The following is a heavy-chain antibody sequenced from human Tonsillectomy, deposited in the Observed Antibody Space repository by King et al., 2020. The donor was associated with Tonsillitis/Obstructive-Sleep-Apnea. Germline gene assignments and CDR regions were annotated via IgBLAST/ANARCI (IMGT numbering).Heavy chain of an antibody. D-gene: IGHD4-11*01. J-gene: IGHJ5*02. Sequence: TLKESGPTLVKPTQTLTLTCTFSGFSLSTSGVGVGWIRQPPGKALEWLALTYWDDGKRYSPSLNSRLTITKDTSKNQVVLPMTNMDPVDTGTYYCAHSRSNYVGFDPWGQGTLVTVSS. CDR2: TYWDDGK. CDR1: GFSLSTSGVG. V-gene: IGHV2-5*02. CDR3: AHSRSNYVGFDP.